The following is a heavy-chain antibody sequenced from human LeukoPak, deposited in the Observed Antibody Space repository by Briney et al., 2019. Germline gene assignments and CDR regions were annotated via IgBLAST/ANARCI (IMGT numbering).Heavy chain of an antibody. CDR3: ARDYGFGDYGNYFDY. CDR2: IWYDGSNK. CDR1: GFTFSSYG. V-gene: IGHV3-33*01. D-gene: IGHD3-10*01. Sequence: GGPLRLSCAASGFTFSSYGMHWVRQAPGKGLEWVAVIWYDGSNKYYADSVKGRFTISRDNSKNTLYLQMNSLRAEDTAVYYCARDYGFGDYGNYFDYWGQGTLVTVSS. J-gene: IGHJ4*02.